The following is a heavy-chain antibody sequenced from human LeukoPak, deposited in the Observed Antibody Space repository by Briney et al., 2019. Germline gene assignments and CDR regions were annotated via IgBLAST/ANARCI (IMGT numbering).Heavy chain of an antibody. CDR1: GGSINYRH. J-gene: IGHJ4*02. V-gene: IGHV4-59*08. D-gene: IGHD2/OR15-2a*01. Sequence: SETLSLTCTVSGGSINYRHWTWIRQPPGKGLEWIGYIYYTGSTNYNPSLKSRVIISLDTPKNQFSLKLKSVTAADTAVYYCATQNWGTFYYFDSWGQGTLVTVSS. CDR2: IYYTGST. CDR3: ATQNWGTFYYFDS.